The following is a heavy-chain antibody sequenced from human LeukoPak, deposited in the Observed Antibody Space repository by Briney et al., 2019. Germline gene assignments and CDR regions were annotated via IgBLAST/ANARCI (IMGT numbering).Heavy chain of an antibody. CDR3: AKDDRDGYNSFDY. J-gene: IGHJ4*02. V-gene: IGHV5-51*01. CDR2: IYPGDSDT. D-gene: IGHD5-24*01. Sequence: GESLKISCKGSGYSFTSYWIAWVRQMPGKGLEWVGIIYPGDSDTRYSPSFQGQVTVSADKSISTAYLQWNSLKASDTALYYCAKDDRDGYNSFDYWGQGTLVTVSS. CDR1: GYSFTSYW.